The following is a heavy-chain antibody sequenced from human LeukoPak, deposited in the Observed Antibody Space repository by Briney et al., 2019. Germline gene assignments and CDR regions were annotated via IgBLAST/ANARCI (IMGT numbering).Heavy chain of an antibody. D-gene: IGHD4-23*01. CDR3: ARDMDYYGGNSIGYFDY. J-gene: IGHJ4*02. V-gene: IGHV3-74*01. CDR1: GFTFSTYW. Sequence: GGSLRLSCAASGFTFSTYWMHWVRQAPGKGLVWVSRINTDGSNTNYADSVKGRFTISRDNAENTLYLQMNSLRAEDTAVYYCARDMDYYGGNSIGYFDYWGQGTLVTVSS. CDR2: INTDGSNT.